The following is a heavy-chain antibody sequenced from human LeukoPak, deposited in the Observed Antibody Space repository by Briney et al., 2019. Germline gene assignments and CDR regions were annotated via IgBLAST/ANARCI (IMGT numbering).Heavy chain of an antibody. CDR3: AREWEDIVVVPAAPNYYYYYGMDV. J-gene: IGHJ6*02. V-gene: IGHV3-30-3*01. Sequence: PGRSLRLSCAASGFTFSSYAMHWVPQAPGKGLEWVAVISYDGSNKYYADSVKGRFTISRDNSKNTLYLQMNSLRAEDTAVYYCAREWEDIVVVPAAPNYYYYYGMDVWGQGTTVTVSS. CDR1: GFTFSSYA. D-gene: IGHD2-2*01. CDR2: ISYDGSNK.